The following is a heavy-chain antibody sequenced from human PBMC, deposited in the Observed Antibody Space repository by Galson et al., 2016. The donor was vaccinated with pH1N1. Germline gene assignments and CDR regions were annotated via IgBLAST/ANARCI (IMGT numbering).Heavy chain of an antibody. CDR3: AKAEYSYGPPLDY. J-gene: IGHJ4*02. Sequence: SLRLSCAASGFTFDDYAMHWVRQAPGKGLEWVSGISWNSGGIGYADSVKGRFTISSDNAKNSLYLQMNSLRAEDTALYYCAKAEYSYGPPLDYWGQGTLITVSS. D-gene: IGHD5-18*01. CDR1: GFTFDDYA. CDR2: ISWNSGGI. V-gene: IGHV3-9*01.